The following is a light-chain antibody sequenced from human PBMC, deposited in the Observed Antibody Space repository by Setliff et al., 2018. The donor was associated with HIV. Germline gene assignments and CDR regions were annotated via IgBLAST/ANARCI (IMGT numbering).Light chain of an antibody. CDR1: SGDVGRYNL. CDR2: QAS. J-gene: IGLJ1*01. V-gene: IGLV2-23*01. Sequence: QSALTQPASVSGSPGQSITISCTGTSGDVGRYNLVSWYQQQPGKPPKLMIYQASKRPSGVSNRFSDSKSGNTASLTISGLQAEDEADYYCCSNTGSNTYVFGTGTKVT. CDR3: CSNTGSNTYV.